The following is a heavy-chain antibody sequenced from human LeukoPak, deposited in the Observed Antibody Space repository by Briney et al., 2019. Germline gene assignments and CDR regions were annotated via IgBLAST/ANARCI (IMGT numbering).Heavy chain of an antibody. V-gene: IGHV5-10-1*01. CDR1: GYSFTSYW. CDR3: ARRLKGSYYAYDY. D-gene: IGHD1-26*01. Sequence: NRGESLRISCKGSGYSFTSYWISWVRQMPGKGLEWMGRIDPSDSYTNYSPSFQGHVTISADKSISTAYLQWSSLKASDTAMYYCARRLKGSYYAYDYWGQGTLVTVSS. J-gene: IGHJ4*02. CDR2: IDPSDSYT.